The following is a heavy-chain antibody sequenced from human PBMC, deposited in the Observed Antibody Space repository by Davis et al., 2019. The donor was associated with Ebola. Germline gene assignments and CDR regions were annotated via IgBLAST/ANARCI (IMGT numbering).Heavy chain of an antibody. Sequence: SETLSLTCAVYGGSFSGYYWSWIRQPPGKGLEWIGEINHSGSTNYNPSLKSRVTISVDTSKNQFPLKLSSVTAADTAVYYCARGRGYCSSTSCYPYYYYYGMDVWGQGTTVTVSS. J-gene: IGHJ6*02. D-gene: IGHD2-2*01. CDR2: INHSGST. CDR1: GGSFSGYY. V-gene: IGHV4-34*01. CDR3: ARGRGYCSSTSCYPYYYYYGMDV.